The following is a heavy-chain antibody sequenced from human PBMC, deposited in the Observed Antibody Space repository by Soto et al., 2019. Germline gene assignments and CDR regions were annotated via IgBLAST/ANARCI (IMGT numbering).Heavy chain of an antibody. J-gene: IGHJ4*02. D-gene: IGHD6-6*01. CDR2: MNPDGREL. V-gene: IGHV3-7*03. CDR1: GFTFYNYW. Sequence: EVQLVESGGGLVQRGGSLRLSCVASGFTFYNYWMSWVRQTPGKGLEWVANMNPDGRELDYVGSVKGRFTISRDNAKNSLYLQMNSLRVGKTAVYYCVSYRRFSSFDYWGQGTPVTVS. CDR3: VSYRRFSSFDY.